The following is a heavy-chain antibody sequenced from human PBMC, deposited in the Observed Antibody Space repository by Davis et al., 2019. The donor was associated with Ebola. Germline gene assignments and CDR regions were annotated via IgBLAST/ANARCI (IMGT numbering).Heavy chain of an antibody. J-gene: IGHJ4*02. CDR1: GESFSGYY. D-gene: IGHD6-19*01. CDR3: ARGAYSSGWFPLDY. V-gene: IGHV4-34*01. CDR2: INHSGST. Sequence: SETLSLTCAVYGESFSGYYWSWIRQPPGKGLEWIGEINHSGSTNYNPSLKSRVTISVDTSKNQFSLKLSSVTAADTAVSYCARGAYSSGWFPLDYWGQGTLVTVSS.